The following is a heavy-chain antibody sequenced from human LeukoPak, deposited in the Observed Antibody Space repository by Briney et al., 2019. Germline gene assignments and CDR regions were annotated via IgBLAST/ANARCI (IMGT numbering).Heavy chain of an antibody. D-gene: IGHD1/OR15-1a*01. Sequence: SETLSLTCTVSGGSISTYYWSWIRQPPGKGLEWIGYIYYSGSTYYNPSLKSRVPISVDTSKNQFSLKLNGVTAADTAVYYCARNKPLDPFDIWGQGTMVTVSS. J-gene: IGHJ3*02. CDR1: GGSISTYY. V-gene: IGHV4-59*01. CDR2: IYYSGST. CDR3: ARNKPLDPFDI.